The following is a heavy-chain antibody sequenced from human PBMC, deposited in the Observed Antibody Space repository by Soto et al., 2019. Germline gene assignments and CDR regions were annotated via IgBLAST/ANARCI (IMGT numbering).Heavy chain of an antibody. CDR3: TTDRARYGDYYHNDAFDI. J-gene: IGHJ3*02. CDR1: GFTFSDYW. D-gene: IGHD4-17*01. Sequence: GGSLRLSCAASGFTFSDYWMHWVRQVPGEGQGLRRGLEWVCRFKSKTDGGTTDYAAPVKGRFTIARDDSKNTLYLQMNSLKTEDTAVYYCTTDRARYGDYYHNDAFDIWGQGTMVTVS. V-gene: IGHV3-15*01. CDR2: FKSKTDGGTT.